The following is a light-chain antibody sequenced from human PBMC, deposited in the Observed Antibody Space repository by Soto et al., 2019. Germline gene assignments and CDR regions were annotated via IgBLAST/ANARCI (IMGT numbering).Light chain of an antibody. Sequence: DIQLTQYPSSVSASVGDSVTLTCRASQAISTWLAWYQQRPGKAPQLLIFGASSLQSGVPSRFSGRGSGTDFTLTISSLQPEDFAPYYCQQTNSFPYTFGQGAKLDIK. CDR3: QQTNSFPYT. V-gene: IGKV1-12*01. CDR2: GAS. CDR1: QAISTW. J-gene: IGKJ2*01.